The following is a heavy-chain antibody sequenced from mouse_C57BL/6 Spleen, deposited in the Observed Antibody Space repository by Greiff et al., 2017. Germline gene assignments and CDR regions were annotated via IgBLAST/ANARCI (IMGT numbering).Heavy chain of an antibody. CDR1: GYSITSDY. CDR3: ARYLVTTTAGRAMDY. J-gene: IGHJ4*01. V-gene: IGHV3-8*01. CDR2: ISYSGST. Sequence: EVMLVESGPGLAKPSQTLSLTCSVTGYSITSDYWNWIRKFPGNKLEYMGYISYSGSTYYNPSLKSRISITRDTSKNQYYLQLNSVTTEDTATYYCARYLVTTTAGRAMDYWGQGTSVTVSS. D-gene: IGHD2-2*01.